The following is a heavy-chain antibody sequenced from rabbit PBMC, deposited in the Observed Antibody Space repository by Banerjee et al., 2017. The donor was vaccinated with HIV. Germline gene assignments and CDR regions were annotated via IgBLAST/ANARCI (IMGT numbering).Heavy chain of an antibody. V-gene: IGHV1S45*01. CDR3: ARGADIAGDGWKL. D-gene: IGHD2-1*01. Sequence: QEQLVESGGGLVQPGASLTLTCTASGFDFSSNAMCWVRQAPGKGLEWIACIYSSSGTHYASWAKGRFTISKTSSTTVTLQMTSLTAADTATYFCARGADIAGDGWKLWGPGTLVTVS. CDR2: IYSSSGT. CDR1: GFDFSSNA. J-gene: IGHJ4*01.